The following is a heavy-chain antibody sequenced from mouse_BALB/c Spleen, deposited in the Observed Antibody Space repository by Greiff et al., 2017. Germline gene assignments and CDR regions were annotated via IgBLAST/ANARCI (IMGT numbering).Heavy chain of an antibody. CDR2: INPGSGGT. D-gene: IGHD2-4*01. Sequence: QVQLQQSGAELVRPGTSVKVSCKASGYAFTHYLIEWVKQRPGQGLEWIGVINPGSGGTNDNEKFKGKATLTADKSSSTAYMQLSSLTSDDSAVYFCATSNMTPMDYWGQGTSVTVSA. J-gene: IGHJ4*01. CDR1: GYAFTHYL. CDR3: ATSNMTPMDY. V-gene: IGHV1-54*01.